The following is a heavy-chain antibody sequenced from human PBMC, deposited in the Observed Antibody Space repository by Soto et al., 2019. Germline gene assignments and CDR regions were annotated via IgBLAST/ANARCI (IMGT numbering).Heavy chain of an antibody. Sequence: EVQLVESGGGFVQPGGSLRLSCAASGFSLRVYSMIWVRQAPGKGLEWVSYISGSGTTIYYADSVKGRFTISRDNAKNSVFLQMNSLGDEDTAVYYCARGAGYGDYGGYWGQGTLVTVSS. CDR3: ARGAGYGDYGGY. D-gene: IGHD4-17*01. CDR1: GFSLRVYS. V-gene: IGHV3-48*02. J-gene: IGHJ4*02. CDR2: ISGSGTTI.